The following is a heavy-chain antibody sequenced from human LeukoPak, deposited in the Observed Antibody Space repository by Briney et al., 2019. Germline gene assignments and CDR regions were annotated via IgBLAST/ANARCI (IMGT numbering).Heavy chain of an antibody. D-gene: IGHD3-10*01. Sequence: PGGSLRLSFAASGFTFDDYTMHWVRQAPGKGLEWVACIRYNGNNKYYADSVKGRFTISRDTSKNTLYLQMYRLRSEDTAVYYCAKDGGVRGPDYYYSMDVWGKGTTVTISS. CDR3: AKDGGVRGPDYYYSMDV. CDR1: GFTFDDYT. V-gene: IGHV3-30*02. CDR2: IRYNGNNK. J-gene: IGHJ6*03.